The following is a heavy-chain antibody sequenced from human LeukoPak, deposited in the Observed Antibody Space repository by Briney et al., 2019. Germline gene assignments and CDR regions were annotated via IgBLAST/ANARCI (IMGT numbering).Heavy chain of an antibody. J-gene: IGHJ6*02. D-gene: IGHD6-13*01. Sequence: PGGSLRLSCVASGFNFNNYDLHWVRQAPGKGLEWVAFIKFHGHETFYADSVEGRFTFSRDNSRNTVYLQMNSLRSEDTAVYYCARVGIAAADDYYYYGMDVWGQGTTVTVSS. V-gene: IGHV3-30*02. CDR1: GFNFNNYD. CDR3: ARVGIAAADDYYYYGMDV. CDR2: IKFHGHET.